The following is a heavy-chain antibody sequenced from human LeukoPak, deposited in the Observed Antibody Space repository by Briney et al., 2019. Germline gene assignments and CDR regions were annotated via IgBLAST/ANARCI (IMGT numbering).Heavy chain of an antibody. J-gene: IGHJ3*02. D-gene: IGHD1-26*01. V-gene: IGHV3-43*01. Sequence: GGSLRLSCAASGFTFDDYTMHWVRQAPGKGLEWVSLISWDGGSTYYADSVKGRFTISRDNSKNSLYLQMNSLRTEDTALYYCAKGDRGGSYVGDAFDIWGQGTMVTVSS. CDR3: AKGDRGGSYVGDAFDI. CDR1: GFTFDDYT. CDR2: ISWDGGST.